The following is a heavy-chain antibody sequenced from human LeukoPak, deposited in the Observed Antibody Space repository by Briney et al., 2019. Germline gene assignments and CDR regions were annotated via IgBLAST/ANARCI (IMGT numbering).Heavy chain of an antibody. CDR2: IKQDGSEK. V-gene: IGHV3-7*01. CDR3: ARSTNYYYYYMDV. D-gene: IGHD5-24*01. J-gene: IGHJ6*03. CDR1: GFTFSSYW. Sequence: PGGSLGLSCAASGFTFSSYWMSWVRQAPGKGLEWVANIKQDGSEKYYVDSVKGRFTISRDNAKNSLYLQMNSLRAEDTAVYYCARSTNYYYYYMDVWGKGTTVTVSS.